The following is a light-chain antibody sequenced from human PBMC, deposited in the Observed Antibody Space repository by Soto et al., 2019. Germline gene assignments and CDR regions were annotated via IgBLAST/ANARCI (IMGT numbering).Light chain of an antibody. CDR1: SSDVGAYNY. CDR2: DVT. Sequence: QSALTQPXSVSXSPGQSVTIXCTGSSSDVGAYNYVSWYQQHPGKAPKLMIYDVTKRPSGVPDRFSGSKSGNTASLTISGLQADDEADYYCCSYAGSYTFVFGGGTKLTVL. V-gene: IGLV2-11*01. CDR3: CSYAGSYTFV. J-gene: IGLJ2*01.